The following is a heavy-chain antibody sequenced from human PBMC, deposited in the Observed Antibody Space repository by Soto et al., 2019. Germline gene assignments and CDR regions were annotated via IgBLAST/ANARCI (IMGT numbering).Heavy chain of an antibody. D-gene: IGHD6-6*01. V-gene: IGHV3-21*01. CDR3: AREGGIAARGGNYYGMDV. CDR1: GFPFCSYS. CDR2: ISSSSSYI. Sequence: PGGSLRLACAASGFPFCSYSMNGVRQAPGKGLEWVSSISSSSSYIYYADSVKGRFTISRDNAKNSLYLQMNSLRAEDTAVYYCAREGGIAARGGNYYGMDVWGQGNTVTVSS. J-gene: IGHJ6*02.